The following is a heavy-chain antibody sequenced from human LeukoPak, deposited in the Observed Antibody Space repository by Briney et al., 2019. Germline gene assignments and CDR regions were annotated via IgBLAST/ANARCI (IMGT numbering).Heavy chain of an antibody. Sequence: GGSLTLSCAASGLSFSSFAMSWVRQAPARGLEWLSSMKGTGETIYADSVRGRCTLFRDGSRNTVYLQLNNLRVEDTAVYYGARASWVSTADAVRWGQGTVVAVSS. CDR3: ARASWVSTADAVR. J-gene: IGHJ4*02. CDR1: GLSFSSFA. V-gene: IGHV3-23*01. CDR2: MKGTGET. D-gene: IGHD3-16*01.